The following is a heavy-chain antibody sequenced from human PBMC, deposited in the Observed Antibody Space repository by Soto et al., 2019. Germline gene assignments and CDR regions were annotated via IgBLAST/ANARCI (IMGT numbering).Heavy chain of an antibody. CDR2: INAGNGNT. Sequence: ASVKVSCKASEDTFTRYVIHWVRQAPGQRLEWMGWINAGNGNTKYSQNFQGRVTITRDASASTAYMELSSLRSQDTAVYYCATSTIDTSTWKQYFYGMDVWGQGSTVTVSS. CDR1: EDTFTRYV. J-gene: IGHJ6*02. D-gene: IGHD6-13*01. V-gene: IGHV1-3*01. CDR3: ATSTIDTSTWKQYFYGMDV.